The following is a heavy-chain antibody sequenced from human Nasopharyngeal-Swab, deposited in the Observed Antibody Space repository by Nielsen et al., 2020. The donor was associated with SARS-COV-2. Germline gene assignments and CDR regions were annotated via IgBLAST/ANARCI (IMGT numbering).Heavy chain of an antibody. CDR2: IYTSGST. V-gene: IGHV4-61*02. CDR3: AKASGWYNY. J-gene: IGHJ4*02. D-gene: IGHD6-19*01. Sequence: SETLSLTCTVSGDSMSSDNYYWSWIRQPAGKGLEWIGRIYTSGSTNYNPSLKSRVSLSVDTSRNQFSLKMSSVTAADTAVYYCAKASGWYNYWGQGTLVTVSS. CDR1: GDSMSSDNYY.